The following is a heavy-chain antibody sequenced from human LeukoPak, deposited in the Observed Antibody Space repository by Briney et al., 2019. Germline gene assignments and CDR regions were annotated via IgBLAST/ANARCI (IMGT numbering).Heavy chain of an antibody. CDR2: IIPILGIA. Sequence: ASVKVSCKASGGTFSSYAISWVRQAPGQGLEWMGRIIPILGIANYAQKFQGRVTITADKSTSTAYMELSSLRSEDTAVYYCARGYGKGAAFDIWGQGIMVTVSS. CDR3: ARGYGKGAAFDI. CDR1: GGTFSSYA. V-gene: IGHV1-69*04. D-gene: IGHD1-1*01. J-gene: IGHJ3*02.